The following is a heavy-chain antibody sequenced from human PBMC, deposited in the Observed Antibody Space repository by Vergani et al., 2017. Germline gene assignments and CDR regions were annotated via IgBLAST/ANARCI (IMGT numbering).Heavy chain of an antibody. V-gene: IGHV1-46*01. Sequence: QVQLVQSGAEVKKPGASVKVSCKASGYTFTSYYMHWVRQAPGQGLEWMGIINPSGGSTSYAQKFQGRVTMTRDTYTSTVYMELSSLRSEDTAVYYCARLSYDTTPYLQGGYDCWGQGTLVSVSS. CDR1: GYTFTSYY. D-gene: IGHD3-22*01. CDR3: ARLSYDTTPYLQGGYDC. CDR2: INPSGGST. J-gene: IGHJ4*02.